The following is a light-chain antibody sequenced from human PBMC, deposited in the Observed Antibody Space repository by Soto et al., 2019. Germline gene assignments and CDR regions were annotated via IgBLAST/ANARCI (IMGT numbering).Light chain of an antibody. J-gene: IGKJ1*01. CDR2: GAS. CDR1: QSVSSTY. Sequence: EIVLTQSPGTLSLSPGERATLSCRASQSVSSTYLAWYQQKPGQAPRLLIYGASSRATGIPDRFSGSGSGTDFTLTISRLEPEDFATYYCQQYYSYPRTFGQGTKVDIK. V-gene: IGKV3-20*01. CDR3: QQYYSYPRT.